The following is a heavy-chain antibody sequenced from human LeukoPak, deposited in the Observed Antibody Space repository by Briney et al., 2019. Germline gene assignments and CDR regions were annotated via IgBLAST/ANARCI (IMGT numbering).Heavy chain of an antibody. CDR3: AKHSHDGSAPYYEVQLDY. CDR2: VGNDEKTK. CDR1: GFTFTGHS. J-gene: IGHJ4*02. V-gene: IGHV3-30*04. D-gene: IGHD3-22*01. Sequence: GRSLRLSCVASGFTFTGHSMHWVRQAPGKGLEWVAVVGNDEKTKFYADSLKGRFTISRDNSKNTVYLQMNSLRAEDTAIYYCAKHSHDGSAPYYEVQLDYWGQGTLVTVSS.